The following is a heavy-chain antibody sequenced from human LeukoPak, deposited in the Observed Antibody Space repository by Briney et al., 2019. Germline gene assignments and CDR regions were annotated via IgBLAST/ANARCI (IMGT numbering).Heavy chain of an antibody. J-gene: IGHJ6*02. CDR2: ISGYNGNT. D-gene: IGHD2-21*02. CDR3: VKTASSSYYHYYYGMDV. Sequence: SVKVSCQASGYTFPSYGISWVRPAPGQGREWMGWISGYNGNTNYAQKLQGRVTTTPDTSASPAYLEARSLTTDHRPVYLCVKTASSSYYHYYYGMDVWGQGTTVTVSS. CDR1: GYTFPSYG. V-gene: IGHV1-18*01.